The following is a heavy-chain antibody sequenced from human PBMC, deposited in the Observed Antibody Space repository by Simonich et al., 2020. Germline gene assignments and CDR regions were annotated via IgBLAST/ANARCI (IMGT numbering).Heavy chain of an antibody. CDR3: ARGALTGDYYYMDV. D-gene: IGHD7-27*01. J-gene: IGHJ6*03. V-gene: IGHV1-2*02. Sequence: QVQLVQSGAEVKKPGASVKVSCKASGYTFTGYYMHGVRQAPGQGLEWMGRSNHNSGGTNYAQKFQGRVTMTRDTSISKAYMELSRLRSDDTAVYYCARGALTGDYYYMDVWGKGTTVTVSS. CDR1: GYTFTGYY. CDR2: SNHNSGGT.